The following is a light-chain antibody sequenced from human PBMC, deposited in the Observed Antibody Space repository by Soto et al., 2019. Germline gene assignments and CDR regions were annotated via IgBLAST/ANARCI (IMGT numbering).Light chain of an antibody. CDR3: QQYNTYWT. V-gene: IGKV1-5*03. Sequence: DIQMTQSPSTLSASVGDRVTITCRASQSIGDWLAWYQQKPGKAPKVLIYKASSLEGGVPSRFSGSGYGTEFTLTISSLQPDDFATYYCQQYNTYWTFGKGTKVNI. CDR2: KAS. J-gene: IGKJ1*01. CDR1: QSIGDW.